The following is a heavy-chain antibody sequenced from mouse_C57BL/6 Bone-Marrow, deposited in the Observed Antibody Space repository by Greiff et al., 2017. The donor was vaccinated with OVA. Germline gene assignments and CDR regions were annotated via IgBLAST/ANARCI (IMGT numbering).Heavy chain of an antibody. CDR2: ISSGGSYT. CDR3: ARQGVYYGYDGYAMDY. Sequence: ELPLVDSGGDLVKPGGSLKLSCASSGFTFRSYGMSWVRQTPDKRLEWVATISSGGSYTYYPDSVKGRFTISRDNAKNTLYLQMSSLKSEDTAMYYCARQGVYYGYDGYAMDYWGQGTSVTVSS. CDR1: GFTFRSYG. V-gene: IGHV5-6*01. D-gene: IGHD2-2*01. J-gene: IGHJ4*01.